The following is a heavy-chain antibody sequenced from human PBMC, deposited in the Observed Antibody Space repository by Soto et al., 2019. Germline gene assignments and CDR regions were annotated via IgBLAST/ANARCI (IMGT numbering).Heavy chain of an antibody. J-gene: IGHJ6*02. V-gene: IGHV3-53*01. Sequence: PGGSLRLSCAASGFTVSSNYMSWVRQAPGKGLEWVSVIYSGGSTYYADSVKGRFTISRDNSKNTLYLQMNSLRAEDTAVYYCARGIAVAGLFPYYYYGMDVWGQGTTVTVSS. CDR1: GFTVSSNY. CDR2: IYSGGST. D-gene: IGHD6-19*01. CDR3: ARGIAVAGLFPYYYYGMDV.